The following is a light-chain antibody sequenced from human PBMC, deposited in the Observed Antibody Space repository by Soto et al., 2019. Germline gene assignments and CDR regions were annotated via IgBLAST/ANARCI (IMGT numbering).Light chain of an antibody. V-gene: IGLV2-14*01. Sequence: QSALTQPASVSGSPGQSITIPCTGTSSDVGGYNYVSWYQQHPGKAPKLMIYDVSNRPSGVSNRFSGSKSGNTASLTISGLQAEDEAYYYCSSYTSSSTLYVFGTGTKLTVL. CDR2: DVS. CDR1: SSDVGGYNY. J-gene: IGLJ1*01. CDR3: SSYTSSSTLYV.